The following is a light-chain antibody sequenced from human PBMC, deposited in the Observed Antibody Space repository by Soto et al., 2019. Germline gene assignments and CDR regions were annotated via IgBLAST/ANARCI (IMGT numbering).Light chain of an antibody. J-gene: IGKJ1*01. CDR2: GAS. CDR1: QSVSSSY. CDR3: QQYGSSPWT. Sequence: IGLTLPTKNPSSSPGPGATLSSRASQSVSSSYLAWYQQKPGQAPRLLIYGASSRATGIPDRFSGSGSGTDFTLTISRLEPEDFAVYYCQQYGSSPWTFGQGTKVDI. V-gene: IGKV3-20*01.